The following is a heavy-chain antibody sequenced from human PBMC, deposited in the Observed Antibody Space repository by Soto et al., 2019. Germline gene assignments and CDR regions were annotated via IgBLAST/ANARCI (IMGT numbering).Heavy chain of an antibody. Sequence: QLQLQESGPGLGKPSETLSLTCTVSVGSISSGSNYWGWIRKSPGKGLEWIGYIYYSGTTYYNPSLKSRVTISVETSKSQFSLKMSSVTAEATEVYYCERDYGVRGPYYYSMDVWGQGNTVTVSS. CDR2: IYYSGTT. CDR3: ERDYGVRGPYYYSMDV. V-gene: IGHV4-39*07. CDR1: VGSISSGSNY. J-gene: IGHJ6*02. D-gene: IGHD4-17*01.